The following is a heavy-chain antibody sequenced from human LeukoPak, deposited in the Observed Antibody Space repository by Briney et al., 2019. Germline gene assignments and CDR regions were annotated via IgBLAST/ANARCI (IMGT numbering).Heavy chain of an antibody. CDR2: ISGSGGST. CDR1: GFTFSSYA. CDR3: ADGEGATDF. Sequence: GGSLRLSCAASGFTFSSYAMSWVRQAPGKGLEWVSAISGSGGSTSYADSVKGRFTISRDNSKNSLYLQMNSLRAEDTAVYCCADGEGATDFWGQGTLVTVSS. D-gene: IGHD1-26*01. J-gene: IGHJ4*02. V-gene: IGHV3-23*01.